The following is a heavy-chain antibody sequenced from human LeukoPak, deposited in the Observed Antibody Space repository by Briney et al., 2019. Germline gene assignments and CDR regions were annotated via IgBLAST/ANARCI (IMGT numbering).Heavy chain of an antibody. V-gene: IGHV1-69*05. CDR1: GGTFSSYA. Sequence: SVKVSCKASGGTFSSYAISWVRQAPGQGLEWMGGIIPIFGTANYAQKFQGRVTITTDESTSTAYMELSSLRSEDTAVYYCATFAYYDFWSGYGRGYYYYYMDVWGKGTTVTASS. CDR3: ATFAYYDFWSGYGRGYYYYYMDV. CDR2: IIPIFGTA. J-gene: IGHJ6*03. D-gene: IGHD3-3*01.